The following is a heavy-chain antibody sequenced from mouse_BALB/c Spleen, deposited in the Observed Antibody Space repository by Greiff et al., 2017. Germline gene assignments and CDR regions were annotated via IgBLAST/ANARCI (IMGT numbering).Heavy chain of an antibody. CDR3: ARKNGNYYYAMDY. V-gene: IGHV5-15*02. CDR2: ISNLAYSI. Sequence: EVMLVESGGGLVQPGGSRKLSCAASGFTFSDYGMAWVRQAPGKGPEWVAFISNLAYSIYYADTVTGRFTISRENAKNTLYLEMSSLRSEDTAMYYCARKNGNYYYAMDYWGQGTSVTVSS. J-gene: IGHJ4*01. D-gene: IGHD2-1*01. CDR1: GFTFSDYG.